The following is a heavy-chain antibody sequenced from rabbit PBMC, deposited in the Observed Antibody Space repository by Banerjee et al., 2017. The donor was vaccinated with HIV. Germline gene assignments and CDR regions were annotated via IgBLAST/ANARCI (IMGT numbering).Heavy chain of an antibody. Sequence: QSLEESGGDLVQPGASLRLSCKASGFDLSSYWLCWVRQAPGKGLGWIACMDGGSSGSTYYANWAKGRFTISKTSSTTVTLQMTSLTAADTATYFCARDFDFWGPGTLVTVS. J-gene: IGHJ4*01. CDR1: GFDLSSYW. CDR3: ARDFDF. CDR2: MDGGSSGST. V-gene: IGHV1S40*01.